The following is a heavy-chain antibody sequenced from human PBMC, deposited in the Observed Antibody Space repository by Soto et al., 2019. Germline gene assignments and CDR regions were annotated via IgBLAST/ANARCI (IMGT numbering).Heavy chain of an antibody. V-gene: IGHV3-48*02. D-gene: IGHD1-26*01. CDR3: ARVLPSRGGSYQARAFDI. CDR1: GFTFSSYS. J-gene: IGHJ3*02. Sequence: EVQLVESGGGLVQPGGSLRLSCAASGFTFSSYSMNWVRQAPGKGLEWVSYISSSSSTIYYADSVKGRFTISRDNAKNSLYLQMNSLRDEDTAVYYCARVLPSRGGSYQARAFDIWGQGTMVTVSS. CDR2: ISSSSSTI.